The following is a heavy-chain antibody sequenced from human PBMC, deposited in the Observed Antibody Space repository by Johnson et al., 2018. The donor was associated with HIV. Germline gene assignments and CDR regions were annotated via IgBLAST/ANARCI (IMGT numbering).Heavy chain of an antibody. D-gene: IGHD6-13*01. Sequence: VQLVESGGGLVKPGGSLRLSCAASGFTFSNAWMSWVRQAPGKGLEWVGRIKSKTDGGTTDYAAPVKGRFTISRDDSKNTLYLQMNSLKTEDTAVYDCTTDGYSSSWYDAFDIWGQGTMVTVSA. V-gene: IGHV3-15*01. CDR3: TTDGYSSSWYDAFDI. J-gene: IGHJ3*02. CDR2: IKSKTDGGTT. CDR1: GFTFSNAW.